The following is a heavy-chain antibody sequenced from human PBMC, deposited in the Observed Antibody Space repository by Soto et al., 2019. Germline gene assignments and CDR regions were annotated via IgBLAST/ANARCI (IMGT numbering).Heavy chain of an antibody. Sequence: WWSLRLSFAASGFTFSSYAMHWVRQAPGKGLEWVAVISYDGSNKYYADSVKGRFTISRDNSKNTLYLQMNSLRAEDTAVYYCARAKPVAVAGNFDYWGQGTLVTVSS. CDR3: ARAKPVAVAGNFDY. CDR1: GFTFSSYA. J-gene: IGHJ4*02. CDR2: ISYDGSNK. D-gene: IGHD6-19*01. V-gene: IGHV3-30-3*01.